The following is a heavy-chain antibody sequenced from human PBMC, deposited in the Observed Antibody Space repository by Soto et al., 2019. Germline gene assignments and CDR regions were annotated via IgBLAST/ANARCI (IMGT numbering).Heavy chain of an antibody. CDR2: ISSSSSTI. Sequence: GGSLRLSCAASGFTFSSYSMNWVRQAPGKGLEWVSYISSSSSTIYYADSVKGRFTISRDNAKNSLYLQMNSLRAEDTAVYYCAKDYTAMGYYFDYWGQGTLVTVSS. CDR3: AKDYTAMGYYFDY. J-gene: IGHJ4*02. V-gene: IGHV3-48*01. CDR1: GFTFSSYS. D-gene: IGHD5-18*01.